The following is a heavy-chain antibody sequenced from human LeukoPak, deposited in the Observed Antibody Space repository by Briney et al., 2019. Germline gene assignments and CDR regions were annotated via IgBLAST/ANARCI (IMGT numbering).Heavy chain of an antibody. CDR3: ARDRLLLNY. CDR2: INHSGST. Sequence: PSETLSLTCAVYGGSFSGYYWSWIRQPPGKGLEWIGEINHSGSTNYNPSLKSRVTISVDTSKNQFSLKLSSVTAADTAVYYCARDRLLLNYWGQGTLVTVSS. V-gene: IGHV4-34*01. CDR1: GGSFSGYY. J-gene: IGHJ4*02. D-gene: IGHD1-26*01.